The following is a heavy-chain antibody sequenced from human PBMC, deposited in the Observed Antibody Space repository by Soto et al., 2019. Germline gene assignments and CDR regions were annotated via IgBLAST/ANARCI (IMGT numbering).Heavy chain of an antibody. CDR2: MNPNSGNT. CDR1: GYTFTSYD. CDR3: ARGAGDYVDYYYYYYMDV. J-gene: IGHJ6*03. D-gene: IGHD4-17*01. V-gene: IGHV1-8*02. Sequence: GASVKVSCKASGYTFTSYDINWVRQATGQGLEWMGWMNPNSGNTGYAQKFQGRVTMTRNTSISTAHMELSSLRSEDTAVYYCARGAGDYVDYYYYYYMDVWGKGTTVTVSS.